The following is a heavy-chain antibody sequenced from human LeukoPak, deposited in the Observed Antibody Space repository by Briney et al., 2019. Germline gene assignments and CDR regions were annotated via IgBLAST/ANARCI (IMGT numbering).Heavy chain of an antibody. CDR2: IRYDGTNK. D-gene: IGHD1-7*01. Sequence: GGALRLFCAASGITFSNFGMHWVRPAPGKGLEWVAFIRYDGTNKSYADSVKGRFTMSRDNSKNTLYLQMNSLKTEDTAIYYCAKGSFTTNNWNFFGDYWGQGTLVTVSS. V-gene: IGHV3-30*02. CDR1: GITFSNFG. J-gene: IGHJ4*02. CDR3: AKGSFTTNNWNFFGDY.